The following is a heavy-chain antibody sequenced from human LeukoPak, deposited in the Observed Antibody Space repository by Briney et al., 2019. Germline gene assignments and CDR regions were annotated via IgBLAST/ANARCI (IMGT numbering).Heavy chain of an antibody. CDR1: GYTFTGYY. CDR3: ARDSYSSSWYWFDP. CDR2: IIPIFGTA. Sequence: ASVKVSCKASGYTFTGYYMHWVRQAPGQGLEWMGGIIPIFGTANYAQKFQGRVTITADESTSTAYMELSSLRSEDTAVYYCARDSYSSSWYWFDPWGQGTLVTVSS. D-gene: IGHD6-13*01. V-gene: IGHV1-69*13. J-gene: IGHJ5*02.